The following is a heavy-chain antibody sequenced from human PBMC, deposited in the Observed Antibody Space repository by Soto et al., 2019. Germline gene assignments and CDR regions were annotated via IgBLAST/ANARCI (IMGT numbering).Heavy chain of an antibody. D-gene: IGHD2-21*02. CDR2: IYYSGST. V-gene: IGHV4-30-4*01. CDR3: AREASISVVTASRVLRH. CDR1: GGSISSGDYY. Sequence: QVQLQESGPGLVKPSQTLSLTCTVSGGSISSGDYYWSWMRQPPGKGLERIGYIYYSGSTYYNPSLKSRVTISVDTSKNQFSLKLSSVTAADTAVYYCAREASISVVTASRVLRHWGQGTLVTVSS. J-gene: IGHJ1*01.